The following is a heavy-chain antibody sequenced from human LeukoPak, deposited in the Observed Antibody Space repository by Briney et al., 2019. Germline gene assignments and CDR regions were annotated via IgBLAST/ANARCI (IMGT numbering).Heavy chain of an antibody. Sequence: PGGSLRLSCAASGFIFSSYGMHWVRQAPGKGLEWVAFTRYDGSNKYYADSVKGRFTISRDNSKNTLYLQMNSLRAEDTAVYYCARGDDYGDYVGYFDYWGQGTLVTVSS. D-gene: IGHD4-17*01. CDR1: GFIFSSYG. CDR2: TRYDGSNK. V-gene: IGHV3-30*02. CDR3: ARGDDYGDYVGYFDY. J-gene: IGHJ4*02.